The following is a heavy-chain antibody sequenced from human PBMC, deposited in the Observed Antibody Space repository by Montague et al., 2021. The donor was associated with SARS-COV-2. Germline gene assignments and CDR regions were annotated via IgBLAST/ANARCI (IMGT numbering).Heavy chain of an antibody. CDR3: ASGSGCSGGSCYSEWDPYYYYGMDV. CDR2: INHSGST. J-gene: IGHJ6*02. V-gene: IGHV4-34*01. D-gene: IGHD2-15*01. CDR1: GGSFSGYY. Sequence: SETLSLTCAVYGGSFSGYYWSWIRQPPGKGLEWIGEINHSGSTNYNPSLKSRVTISVDTSKNQFSRKLSSVTAADTAVYYCASGSGCSGGSCYSEWDPYYYYGMDVWGQGTTVTVSS.